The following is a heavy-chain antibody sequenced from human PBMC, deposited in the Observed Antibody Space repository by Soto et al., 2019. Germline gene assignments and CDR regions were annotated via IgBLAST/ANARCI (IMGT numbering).Heavy chain of an antibody. CDR1: GFTFSSYG. D-gene: IGHD2-21*02. CDR3: AKDARDCGGDCSGRNWLDP. V-gene: IGHV3-30*18. Sequence: QVQLVESGGGVVQPGRSLRLSCAASGFTFSSYGMHWVRQAPGKGLEWVAIISYDGSNKYYGDSVKGRFTISRDHSKNXLXXQMNSLRAGDTAVYYCAKDARDCGGDCSGRNWLDPWGQGTLVTVSS. CDR2: ISYDGSNK. J-gene: IGHJ5*02.